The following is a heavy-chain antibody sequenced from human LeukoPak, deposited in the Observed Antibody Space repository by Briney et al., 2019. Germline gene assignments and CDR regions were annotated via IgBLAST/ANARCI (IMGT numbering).Heavy chain of an antibody. J-gene: IGHJ4*02. CDR1: GFIVSQNF. V-gene: IGHV3-66*01. CDR2: IYAGGTA. D-gene: IGHD3-3*01. CDR3: AGDSDFWSGLDY. Sequence: GGSPRLSCRASGFIVSQNFMTWVRQAPGKGLEWLSIIYAGGTAYYADSVKGRFTISRDSSENTVHLQMKSLRLEDTAVYFCAGDSDFWSGLDYWGLGTLVTVSS.